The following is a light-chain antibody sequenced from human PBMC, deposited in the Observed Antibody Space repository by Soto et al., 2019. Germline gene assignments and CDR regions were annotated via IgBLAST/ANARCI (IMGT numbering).Light chain of an antibody. J-gene: IGLJ2*01. CDR3: QTYDSSLSGVV. CDR1: SCNIGGGYD. V-gene: IGLV1-40*01. CDR2: GNS. Sequence: QSVLTQPASVSGAPGQRVTISCTGSSCNIGGGYDVPWYQQLPGTAPKLLIYGNSYRPSGVSDRFSGSKSGTTASLAITGRQAEEEADDYCQTYDSSLSGVVFGGGTKLTVL.